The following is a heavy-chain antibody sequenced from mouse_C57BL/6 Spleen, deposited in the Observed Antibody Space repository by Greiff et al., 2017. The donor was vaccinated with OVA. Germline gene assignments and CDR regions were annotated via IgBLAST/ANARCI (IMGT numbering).Heavy chain of an antibody. V-gene: IGHV1-54*01. CDR2: IIPGSGGT. CDR3: ARGRGYDGSGYVGFAY. D-gene: IGHD1-1*01. CDR1: GYAFTNYL. J-gene: IGHJ3*01. Sequence: VKLMESGAELVRPGTSVKVSCKASGYAFTNYLIEWVKQRPGQGLEWIGVIIPGSGGTNYNEKFKGQATLTADKSSSTAYMQLSSLASEDSAVYFCARGRGYDGSGYVGFAYWGQGTLVTVSA.